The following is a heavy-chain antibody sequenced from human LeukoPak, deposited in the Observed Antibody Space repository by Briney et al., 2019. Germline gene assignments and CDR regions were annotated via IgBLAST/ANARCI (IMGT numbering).Heavy chain of an antibody. CDR2: IKQEGSEK. V-gene: IGHV3-7*01. J-gene: IGHJ4*02. D-gene: IGHD3-16*02. CDR1: GFIFSTYW. CDR3: ARGNYVWGSSRFDY. Sequence: PGGSLRLSCAASGFIFSTYWMSWFRQAPGKGLEGAANIKQEGSEKFYVDSVKGRFPIFRDNAKNSLYLQMNSLRAEDTAVYYCARGNYVWGSSRFDYWGQGPLVTVSS.